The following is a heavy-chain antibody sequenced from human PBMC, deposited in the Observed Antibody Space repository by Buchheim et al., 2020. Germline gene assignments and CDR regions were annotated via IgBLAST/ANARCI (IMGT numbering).Heavy chain of an antibody. V-gene: IGHV5-10-1*03. D-gene: IGHD1-7*01. CDR3: ARWTTGYQLLRY. Sequence: EVLLVQSGAEVKKPGESLTISCQGSGYDFGYYYLSWLRQVPGKRLEWMGRINPDDSHTDYSPSFQGHVTMSVDRSIGTAYLHWNSLKSSDTAMYYCARWTTGYQLLRYWGQGTL. CDR2: INPDDSHT. CDR1: GYDFGYYY. J-gene: IGHJ4*02.